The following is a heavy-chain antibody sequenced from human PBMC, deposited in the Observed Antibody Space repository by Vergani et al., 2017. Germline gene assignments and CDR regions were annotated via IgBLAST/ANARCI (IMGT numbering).Heavy chain of an antibody. Sequence: QVQLQESGPGLVKPSQTLSLTCTVSGGSISSVNYYWSWIRQPPGKGLEWIGYIYYSGFTYYNPSLKSRVSISVDTSKNQFSRKLSSVTAADPAVYYCARYSVGDSEYFQHWGQGTLVTVSS. J-gene: IGHJ1*01. V-gene: IGHV4-30-4*01. CDR2: IYYSGFT. D-gene: IGHD5/OR15-5a*01. CDR3: ARYSVGDSEYFQH. CDR1: GGSISSVNYY.